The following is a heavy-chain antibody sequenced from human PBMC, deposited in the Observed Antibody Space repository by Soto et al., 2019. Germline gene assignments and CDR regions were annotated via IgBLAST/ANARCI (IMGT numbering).Heavy chain of an antibody. CDR1: RFSVPISY. CDR2: IYSGDSHT. CDR3: ASFAYYYGMDV. J-gene: IGHJ6*02. V-gene: IGHV5-51*01. Sequence: PGEAVHMSCKGSRFSVPISYIYGVRQMPGKGLEWMGSIYSGDSHTIYSPSFRGHVTISADKSISPAYLQWSRLKASDTAMYYCASFAYYYGMDVWGQWTKVTVSS.